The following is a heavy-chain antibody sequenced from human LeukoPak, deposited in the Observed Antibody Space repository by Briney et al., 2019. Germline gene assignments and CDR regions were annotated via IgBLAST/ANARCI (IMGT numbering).Heavy chain of an antibody. J-gene: IGHJ4*02. V-gene: IGHV4-39*01. CDR1: GGSISSTTSY. D-gene: IGHD2-2*03. CDR3: ARHGSTDYFDY. Sequence: SETLSLTCAVSGGSISSTTSYWGWIRQPPGKGLEWIGRIYYSGSAFYNPSLKSRVTISVDTSKNQLSLRLSSVTAADTAVYYCARHGSTDYFDYWGQGTLVTVSS. CDR2: IYYSGSA.